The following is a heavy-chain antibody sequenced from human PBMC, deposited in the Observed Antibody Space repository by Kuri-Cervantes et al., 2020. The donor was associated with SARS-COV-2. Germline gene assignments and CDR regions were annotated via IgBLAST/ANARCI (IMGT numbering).Heavy chain of an antibody. CDR2: IYYSGST. D-gene: IGHD3-16*02. J-gene: IGHJ4*02. CDR1: GGSISSSSYY. Sequence: GSLRLSCTVSGGSISSSSYYWGWIRQPPGKGLEWIGSIYYSGSTYYNPSLKSRVTISVDTSKNQFSLKLSSVTAADTAVYYYARHGVLITFGGVIVSYSDYWGQGTLVTVSS. CDR3: ARHGVLITFGGVIVSYSDY. V-gene: IGHV4-39*01.